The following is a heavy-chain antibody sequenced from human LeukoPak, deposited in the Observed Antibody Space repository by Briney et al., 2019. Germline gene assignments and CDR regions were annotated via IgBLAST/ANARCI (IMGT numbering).Heavy chain of an antibody. CDR2: IYSSGSA. Sequence: SETLSLTCTVSGSSLNNNFWTWIRQPPGKGLEWFGYIYSSGSANYNPSLKSRVIISGDTSKNQISLRLTSVTAADTAMYFCARHRDYYDTWGHGTLVTVSS. V-gene: IGHV4-59*08. J-gene: IGHJ4*01. D-gene: IGHD3-22*01. CDR3: ARHRDYYDT. CDR1: GSSLNNNF.